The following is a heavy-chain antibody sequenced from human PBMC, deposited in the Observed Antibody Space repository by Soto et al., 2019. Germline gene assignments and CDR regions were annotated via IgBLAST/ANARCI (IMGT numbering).Heavy chain of an antibody. D-gene: IGHD2-15*01. Sequence: LRLSCAASGFTFNSYSMNWVRQAPGKGLEWVSSMSRSSRYIYYADSVKGRFTISRDNAKNSVYLQMNSLRAEDTAVYYCARDGGVAATLANYFDYWGQGTLVTVS. CDR3: ARDGGVAATLANYFDY. V-gene: IGHV3-21*01. CDR1: GFTFNSYS. CDR2: MSRSSRYI. J-gene: IGHJ4*02.